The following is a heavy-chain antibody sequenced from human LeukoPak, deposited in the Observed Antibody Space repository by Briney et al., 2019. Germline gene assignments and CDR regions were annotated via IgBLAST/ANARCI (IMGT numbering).Heavy chain of an antibody. J-gene: IGHJ4*02. CDR3: ARGGQGYSSSFTQLPFDY. V-gene: IGHV4-59*08. Sequence: SETLSLTCTVSGGSISSYYWSWIRQPPGKGLEWIGYIYYSGSTNYNPSLKSRVTISVDTSKNQFSLKLSSVTAADTAVYYCARGGQGYSSSFTQLPFDYWGQGTLVTVSS. D-gene: IGHD6-6*01. CDR2: IYYSGST. CDR1: GGSISSYY.